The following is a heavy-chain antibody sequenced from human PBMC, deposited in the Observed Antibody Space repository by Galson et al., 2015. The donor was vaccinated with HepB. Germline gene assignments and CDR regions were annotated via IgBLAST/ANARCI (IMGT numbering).Heavy chain of an antibody. CDR1: GFTVSSNY. D-gene: IGHD1-1*01. J-gene: IGHJ4*02. Sequence: SLRLSCAASGFTVSSNYMSWVRQAPGKGLEWVSLIYSGGTTYYADSVKGRFTIFRDNSKNTLYLQMHSLRAEDTAVYFCARGRASTHDLVDCWGQGTLVTVSS. V-gene: IGHV3-66*01. CDR3: ARGRASTHDLVDC. CDR2: IYSGGTT.